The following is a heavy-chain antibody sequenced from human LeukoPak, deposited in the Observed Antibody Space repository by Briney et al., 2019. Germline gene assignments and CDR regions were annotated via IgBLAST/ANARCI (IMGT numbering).Heavy chain of an antibody. Sequence: GGSLRLSCAASGFTLSDYAMNWVRQAPGKGLEWVSSINGSGDKTYYADSVKGRFTISRDNSKNTLYLQMNSLRAEDTAVYYCAKPARTDYADYWGQGTLVTVSS. D-gene: IGHD1-14*01. V-gene: IGHV3-23*01. J-gene: IGHJ4*02. CDR3: AKPARTDYADY. CDR1: GFTLSDYA. CDR2: INGSGDKT.